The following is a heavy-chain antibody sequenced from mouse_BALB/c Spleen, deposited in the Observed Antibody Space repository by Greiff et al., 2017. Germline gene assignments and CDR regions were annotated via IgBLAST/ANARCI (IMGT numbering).Heavy chain of an antibody. V-gene: IGHV5-6-5*01. CDR1: GFTFSSYA. CDR3: AREEGFGWFAY. CDR2: ISSGGST. Sequence: EVMLVESGGGLVKPGGSLKLSCAASGFTFSSYAMSWVRQTPEKRLEWVASISSGGSTYYPDSVKGRFTISRDNARNILYLQMSSLRSEDTAMYYCAREEGFGWFAYWGQGTLVTVSA. D-gene: IGHD3-1*01. J-gene: IGHJ3*01.